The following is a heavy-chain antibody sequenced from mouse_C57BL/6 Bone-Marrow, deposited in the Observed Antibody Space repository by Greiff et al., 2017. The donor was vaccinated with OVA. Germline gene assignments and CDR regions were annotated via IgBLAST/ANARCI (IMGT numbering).Heavy chain of an antibody. CDR2: IDPENGDT. V-gene: IGHV14-4*01. Sequence: EVQLQQSGAELVRPGASVKLSCTASGFNIKDDYMHWVKQRPEQGLEWIGWIDPENGDTEYASKFQGKATITADTSSNTAYLQLSSLTSEDTAVYYCTPNSHFDYWGQGTTLTVSS. CDR3: TPNSHFDY. CDR1: GFNIKDDY. J-gene: IGHJ2*01.